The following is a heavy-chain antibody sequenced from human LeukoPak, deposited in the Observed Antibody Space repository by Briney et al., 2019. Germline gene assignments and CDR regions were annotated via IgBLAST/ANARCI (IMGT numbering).Heavy chain of an antibody. CDR1: GFTFSDRD. Sequence: LPGGSLRLSCAASGFTFSDRDMDWVRQAPGKGLEWVGRSRNKAKSHTTEYAASVKGRFTISRDNSNNSVWPQMNSLKTEDTAVYYCALWSYYYYGLDVWGQGTTVTVSS. CDR3: ALWSYYYYGLDV. V-gene: IGHV3-72*01. D-gene: IGHD5-18*01. CDR2: SRNKAKSHTT. J-gene: IGHJ6*02.